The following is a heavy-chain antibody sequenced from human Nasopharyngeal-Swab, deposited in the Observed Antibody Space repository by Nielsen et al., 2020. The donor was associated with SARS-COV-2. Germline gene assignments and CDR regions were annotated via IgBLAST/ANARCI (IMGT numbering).Heavy chain of an antibody. D-gene: IGHD2-15*01. J-gene: IGHJ4*02. CDR3: ARDVGGRDNY. V-gene: IGHV3-74*01. CDR1: GFSLRTYW. Sequence: GGSLRLSCAASGFSLRTYWMHWVRQSPGKGLLWVSRIDNDGAITNYADSVKGRFTISRDNAKNTLYLQMNSLRADGTAVYYCARDVGGRDNYWGQGALVTVSS. CDR2: IDNDGAIT.